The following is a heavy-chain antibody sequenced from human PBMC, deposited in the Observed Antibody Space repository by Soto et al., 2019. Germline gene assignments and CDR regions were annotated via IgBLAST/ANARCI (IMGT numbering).Heavy chain of an antibody. CDR3: ASGSRGPYYFDY. CDR2: IYYSGST. J-gene: IGHJ4*02. Sequence: SETLSLTCTVSGGSISRGGYYWSWIRQHPGKGLEWIGYIYYSGSTYYNPSLKRRFTISVDTSKNQFSLKLSSVTAADTAVYYCASGSRGPYYFDYWGQGTLVTVSS. CDR1: GGSISRGGYY. V-gene: IGHV4-31*03. D-gene: IGHD5-12*01.